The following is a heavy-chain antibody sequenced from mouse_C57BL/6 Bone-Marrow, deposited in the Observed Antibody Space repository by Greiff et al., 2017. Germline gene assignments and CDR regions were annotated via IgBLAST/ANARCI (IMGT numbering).Heavy chain of an antibody. CDR3: ARRPFTTALDY. V-gene: IGHV5-6*01. CDR1: GFTFSSYG. Sequence: VQLKESGGDLVKPGGSLKLSCAASGFTFSSYGMSWVRQTPDKRLEWVATISSGSSYTYYPDSVKGRFTISRDNAKNTLYLQMSSLKSEDTAMYYCARRPFTTALDYWGQGTTLTVSS. J-gene: IGHJ2*01. D-gene: IGHD1-2*01. CDR2: ISSGSSYT.